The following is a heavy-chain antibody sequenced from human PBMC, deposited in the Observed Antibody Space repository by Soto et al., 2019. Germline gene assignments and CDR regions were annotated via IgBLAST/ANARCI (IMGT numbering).Heavy chain of an antibody. CDR3: ASYYYGSGTYWPLDY. Sequence: GGSLRLSCAASGFTFSSYSMNWVRQAPGKGLEWVSSISSSGSYIYYADSVKGRFTISRDNAKNSLYLQMNSLRAEDTAVYYCASYYYGSGTYWPLDYCGQGTRVTVSS. CDR1: GFTFSSYS. D-gene: IGHD3-10*01. V-gene: IGHV3-21*01. J-gene: IGHJ4*02. CDR2: ISSSGSYI.